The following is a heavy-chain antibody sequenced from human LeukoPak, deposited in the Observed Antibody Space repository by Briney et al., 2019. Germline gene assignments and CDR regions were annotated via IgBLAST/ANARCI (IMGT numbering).Heavy chain of an antibody. V-gene: IGHV3-21*01. CDR3: ARDRGDGPLDY. CDR1: GFAFSSYS. J-gene: IGHJ4*02. Sequence: PGGSLRLSCAASGFAFSSYSMNWVRQAPGKGLEWVSSITSSSGYIYYAGSVKGRFTISRDNAKSSLSLQVNSLRAEDTAVYYCARDRGDGPLDYWGQGTLVTVSS. D-gene: IGHD5-24*01. CDR2: ITSSSGYI.